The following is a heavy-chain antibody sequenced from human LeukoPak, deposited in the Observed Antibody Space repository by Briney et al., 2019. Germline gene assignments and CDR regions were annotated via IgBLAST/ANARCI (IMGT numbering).Heavy chain of an antibody. V-gene: IGHV4-59*01. CDR2: IYYSGST. D-gene: IGHD6-13*01. CDR3: ARDRGYSSSWLGFDY. J-gene: IGHJ4*02. Sequence: SETLSLTCTVSGGSISSYYWSWIRQPPGKGLEWIGYIYYSGSTNYNPSLKSRVTISVDTSKNQFSLRLSSVTAADTAMYYCARDRGYSSSWLGFDYWGQGTLVTVSS. CDR1: GGSISSYY.